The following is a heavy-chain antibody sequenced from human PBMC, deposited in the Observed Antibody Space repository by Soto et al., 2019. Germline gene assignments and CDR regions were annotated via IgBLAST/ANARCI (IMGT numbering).Heavy chain of an antibody. Sequence: PSETLSLTCTVSGGSISSYYWSWIRQPPGKGLEWIGYIYYSGSTNYNPSLKSRVTISVDTSKNQFSLKLSSVTAADTAVYYCARVAWDYYDSSGYFDYRGQGTLVTVSS. V-gene: IGHV4-59*01. CDR1: GGSISSYY. CDR2: IYYSGST. D-gene: IGHD3-22*01. J-gene: IGHJ4*02. CDR3: ARVAWDYYDSSGYFDY.